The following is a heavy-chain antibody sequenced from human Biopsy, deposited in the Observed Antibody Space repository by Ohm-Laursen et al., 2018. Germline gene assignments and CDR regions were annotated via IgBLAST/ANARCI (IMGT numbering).Heavy chain of an antibody. V-gene: IGHV2-70*16. CDR3: ARIPIPIFSAALVYRHRRHLQGLDV. Sequence: PTQTLTLTFTLSGFSVNTRGMSVTWIRQPPGKALEWLARIDWDDATFYSASLKSRRTISKGTSGNHVVLTLSDVDPVDTGTYYCARIPIPIFSAALVYRHRRHLQGLDVWGQGTTVIVSS. D-gene: IGHD2-21*01. J-gene: IGHJ6*02. CDR2: IDWDDAT. CDR1: GFSVNTRGMS.